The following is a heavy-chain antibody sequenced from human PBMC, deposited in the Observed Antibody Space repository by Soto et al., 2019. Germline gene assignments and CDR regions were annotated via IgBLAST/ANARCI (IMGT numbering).Heavy chain of an antibody. CDR1: GFTFSEYS. CDR2: ISSDGDIT. CDR3: VKVSTFYDILTGYYSTNFFGP. Sequence: GGSLRLSCSASGFTFSEYSMHWVRQAPGKGLQYVSTISSDGDITYYADSVKGRFTISRDNSKNTLYLQMNSLRPEYTAVYYCVKVSTFYDILTGYYSTNFFGPWGQGTLVTVSS. J-gene: IGHJ5*02. D-gene: IGHD3-9*01. V-gene: IGHV3-64D*06.